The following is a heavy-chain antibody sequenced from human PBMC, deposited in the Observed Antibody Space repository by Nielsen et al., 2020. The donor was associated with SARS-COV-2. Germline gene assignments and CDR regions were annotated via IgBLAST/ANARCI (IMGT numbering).Heavy chain of an antibody. CDR1: GFTFSSYA. CDR3: AKGMGAIAAAGTHYYYYGMDV. V-gene: IGHV3-9*01. CDR2: ISWNSGSI. D-gene: IGHD6-13*01. Sequence: SLKISCAASGFTFSSYAMSWVRQAPGKGLEWVSGISWNSGSIGYADSVKGRFTISRDNAKNSLYLQMNSLRAEDTALYYCAKGMGAIAAAGTHYYYYGMDVWGQGTTVTVSS. J-gene: IGHJ6*02.